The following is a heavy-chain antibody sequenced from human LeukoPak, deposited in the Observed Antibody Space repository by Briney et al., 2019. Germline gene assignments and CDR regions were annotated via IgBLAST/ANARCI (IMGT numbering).Heavy chain of an antibody. D-gene: IGHD3-10*01. CDR2: IYYSGST. Sequence: SETLSLTCTVSGGSISSSSYYWGWIRQPPGKGLEWIGSIYYSGSTYYNPSLKSRVTISVDTSKNQFSLKLSSVTAADTAVYYCARDVLWFGELSYFDYWGQGTLVTVSS. CDR3: ARDVLWFGELSYFDY. CDR1: GGSISSSSYY. J-gene: IGHJ4*02. V-gene: IGHV4-39*07.